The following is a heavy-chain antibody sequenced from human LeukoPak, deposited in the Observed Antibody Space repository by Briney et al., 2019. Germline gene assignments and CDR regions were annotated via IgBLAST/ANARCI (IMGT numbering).Heavy chain of an antibody. CDR3: ARSTGYYYTDY. CDR1: GGSISSGHYY. J-gene: IGHJ4*02. CDR2: IFYSGST. V-gene: IGHV4-31*03. D-gene: IGHD3-22*01. Sequence: SETLSLTCTVSGGSISSGHYYWSWIRQHPGKGLEWIGYIFYSGSTYYNPSLKSRVFIPVDTSKNQFSLRLSSVTAADTAVYYCARSTGYYYTDYWGQGTLVTVSS.